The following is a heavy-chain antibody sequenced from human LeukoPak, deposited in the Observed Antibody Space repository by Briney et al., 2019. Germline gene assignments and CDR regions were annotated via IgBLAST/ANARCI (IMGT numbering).Heavy chain of an antibody. CDR3: ARTSVNSLWDDAFDI. CDR1: GFSFITYS. J-gene: IGHJ3*02. V-gene: IGHV3-48*04. Sequence: PGGSLRLSCAASGFSFITYSMNSVRQAPGKGLEWVSFISSSSSTIYYADSVKGRFTISRDNAKNSLYLQINNVKAEDTAVYYCARTSVNSLWDDAFDIWGQGTMVTVSS. CDR2: ISSSSSTI. D-gene: IGHD4-17*01.